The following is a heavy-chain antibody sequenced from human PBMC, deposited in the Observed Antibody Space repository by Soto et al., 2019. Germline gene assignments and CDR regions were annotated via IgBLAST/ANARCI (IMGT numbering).Heavy chain of an antibody. D-gene: IGHD2-15*01. CDR3: ASGYCSGGSCFYFHY. CDR1: GFTFSSYG. J-gene: IGHJ4*02. Sequence: QVQLVESGGGVVQPGRSLRLSCAASGFTFSSYGMHWVRQAPGKGLEWVAVIWYDGSNKYYADSVKGRFTISRDNSKNTLYLQMTSLRADDTAVYYCASGYCSGGSCFYFHYWGQGALVTVSS. V-gene: IGHV3-33*01. CDR2: IWYDGSNK.